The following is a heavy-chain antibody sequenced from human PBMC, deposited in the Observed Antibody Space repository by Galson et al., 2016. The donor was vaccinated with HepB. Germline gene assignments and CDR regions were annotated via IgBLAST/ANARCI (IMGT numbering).Heavy chain of an antibody. V-gene: IGHV3-11*01. CDR2: SGSSGSPI. Sequence: SLRLSCAASGFIFSDNYMTWIRQAPGKGLEWIAYSGSSGSPIYYADSVKGRFTISRDYAKSSLYLQMNSLRAADTAVYYCARGASPGFIDYWGRGTLVTVSS. CDR1: GFIFSDNY. D-gene: IGHD3-16*01. J-gene: IGHJ4*02. CDR3: ARGASPGFIDY.